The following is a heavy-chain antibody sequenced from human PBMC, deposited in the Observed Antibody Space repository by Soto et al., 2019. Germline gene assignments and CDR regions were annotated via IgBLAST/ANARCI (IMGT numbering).Heavy chain of an antibody. J-gene: IGHJ4*02. Sequence: ASVKVSCKTSGYTFTDYYMNWVRQAPGQGLEWMGWINPNSGGTNYAQKFQGRVTMTRDTSISTAYMELSRLRSDDTAVYYCARVGYSGSYSNFDYWGQGTVVTVSS. CDR3: ARVGYSGSYSNFDY. V-gene: IGHV1-2*02. CDR2: INPNSGGT. CDR1: GYTFTDYY. D-gene: IGHD1-26*01.